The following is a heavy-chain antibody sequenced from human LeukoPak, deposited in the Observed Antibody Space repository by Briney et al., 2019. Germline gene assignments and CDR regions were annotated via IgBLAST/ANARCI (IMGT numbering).Heavy chain of an antibody. CDR1: GFTFSSYG. CDR3: AKEKRGYRSSWYGAVGEADY. Sequence: PGGSLRLSCAASGFTFSSYGMHWVRQAPGKGLEWVAVISYDGSNKYYADSVKGRFTISRDNSKNTLYLQMNSLRADDTAVYYCAKEKRGYRSSWYGAVGEADYWGQGTLVTVSS. D-gene: IGHD6-13*01. J-gene: IGHJ4*02. CDR2: ISYDGSNK. V-gene: IGHV3-30*18.